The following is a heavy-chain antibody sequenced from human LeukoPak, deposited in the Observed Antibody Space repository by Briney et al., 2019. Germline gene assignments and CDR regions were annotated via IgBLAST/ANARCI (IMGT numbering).Heavy chain of an antibody. CDR3: ATYRGQSTTWPYFFAY. Sequence: PGGSLRLSCVASGFTFSDYYMSWIRQSPEKGLERVSYIDPSGDTIYYADSVKGRFTISRDNAKNSLYLRMNALRAEDTAVYYCATYRGQSTTWPYFFAYWGQGTLVTVSS. V-gene: IGHV3-11*04. CDR1: GFTFSDYY. J-gene: IGHJ4*02. D-gene: IGHD2/OR15-2a*01. CDR2: IDPSGDTI.